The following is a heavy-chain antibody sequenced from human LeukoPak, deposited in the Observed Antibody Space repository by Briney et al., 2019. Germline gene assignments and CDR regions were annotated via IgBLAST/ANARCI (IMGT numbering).Heavy chain of an antibody. D-gene: IGHD2-15*01. CDR1: GDCVSSNSAA. V-gene: IGHV6-1*01. Sequence: SQTLSLTCAISGDCVSSNSAAWNWIRQSPSRGLEWLGRTYYRSKWYNDYAVSVKSRITINPDTSENQFSLQLSSVTPEDTAVYYCARVVGYCSGGSCYDNWFDPWGQGTLVTVSS. CDR2: TYYRSKWYN. CDR3: ARVVGYCSGGSCYDNWFDP. J-gene: IGHJ5*02.